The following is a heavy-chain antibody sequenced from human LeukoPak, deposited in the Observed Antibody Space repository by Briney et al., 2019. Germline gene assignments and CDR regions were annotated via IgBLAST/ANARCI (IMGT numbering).Heavy chain of an antibody. D-gene: IGHD6-19*01. J-gene: IGHJ4*02. CDR1: GFTFSDSY. V-gene: IGHV3-7*01. Sequence: GGSLRLSCTASGFTFSDSYMTWVRQAPGKGLEWVANIKEDGREKFYVDSVKGRFTISRDNSKNSVYLQMSSLRAEDTAMYYCGRGSGWLVDYWGQETLVTVSS. CDR3: GRGSGWLVDY. CDR2: IKEDGREK.